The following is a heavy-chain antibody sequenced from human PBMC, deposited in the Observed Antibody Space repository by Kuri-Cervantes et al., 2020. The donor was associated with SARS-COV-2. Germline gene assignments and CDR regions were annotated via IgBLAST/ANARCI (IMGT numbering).Heavy chain of an antibody. D-gene: IGHD3-9*01. V-gene: IGHV3-49*04. CDR3: AKDGGTIPTTADY. CDR1: GFTFGDYS. Sequence: GGSLRLSCTASGFTFGDYSMSWVRQAPGKGLEWVGLIRSKAYGGTTEYAAYVKGRFTISRDDSKSIDYMQMNSLRDEDTAVYYWAKDGGTIPTTADYWGQGTLVTVSS. J-gene: IGHJ4*02. CDR2: IRSKAYGGTT.